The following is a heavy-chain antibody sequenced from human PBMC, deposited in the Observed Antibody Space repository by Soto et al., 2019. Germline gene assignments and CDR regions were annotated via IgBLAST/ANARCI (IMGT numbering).Heavy chain of an antibody. J-gene: IGHJ4*02. Sequence: QVQLVESGGGVVQPGRSLRLSCAASGFTFSSYAMHWVRQAPGKGLEWVAVISYDGSNKYYADSVKGRFTISRDNSKNTRYLHMSSLRAEDTAVYYCARDQATEFGLQVDGAVTPTDAFDYWGQGTLVTVSS. V-gene: IGHV3-30-3*01. CDR2: ISYDGSNK. CDR1: GFTFSSYA. D-gene: IGHD4-4*01. CDR3: ARDQATEFGLQVDGAVTPTDAFDY.